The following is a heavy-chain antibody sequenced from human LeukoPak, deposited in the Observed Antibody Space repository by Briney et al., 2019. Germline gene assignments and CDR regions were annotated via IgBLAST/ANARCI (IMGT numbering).Heavy chain of an antibody. J-gene: IGHJ5*02. V-gene: IGHV3-53*01. CDR2: IYGGGTT. D-gene: IGHD3-10*02. CDR3: ARITMSRFDP. CDR1: GFTFSSYG. Sequence: GGSLRLSCAASGFTFSSYGMSWVRQAPGKGLEWVSVIYGGGTTYYADSVKGRFTISRDNSKNTLYLQMNSLRAEDTAVYYCARITMSRFDPWGQGTLVTVS.